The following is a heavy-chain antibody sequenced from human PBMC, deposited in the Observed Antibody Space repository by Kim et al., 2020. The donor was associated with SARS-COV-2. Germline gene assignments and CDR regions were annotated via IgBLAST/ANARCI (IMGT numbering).Heavy chain of an antibody. Sequence: GGSLRLSCAASGFTFSSYAMHWVRQAPGKGLEWVAVISYDGSNKYYADSVKGRFTISRDNSKNTLYLQMNSLRAEDTAVYYCARTYYDILTGYRAEYFQHWGQGTLVTVSS. V-gene: IGHV3-30*04. J-gene: IGHJ1*01. CDR1: GFTFSSYA. CDR3: ARTYYDILTGYRAEYFQH. D-gene: IGHD3-9*01. CDR2: ISYDGSNK.